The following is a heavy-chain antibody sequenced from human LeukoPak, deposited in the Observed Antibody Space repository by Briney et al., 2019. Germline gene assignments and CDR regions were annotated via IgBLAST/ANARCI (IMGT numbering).Heavy chain of an antibody. CDR3: AKVSMPIVVVISKSYYFDY. Sequence: QPGGSLRLSCAASGFTFDDYAMHWVRQAPGKGLEWVSLISGDGGSTYYADSVKGRFTISRDNSKNSLYLQMNSLRTGDTALYYCAKVSMPIVVVISKSYYFDYWGQGTLVTVSS. J-gene: IGHJ4*02. D-gene: IGHD3-22*01. CDR1: GFTFDDYA. CDR2: ISGDGGST. V-gene: IGHV3-43*02.